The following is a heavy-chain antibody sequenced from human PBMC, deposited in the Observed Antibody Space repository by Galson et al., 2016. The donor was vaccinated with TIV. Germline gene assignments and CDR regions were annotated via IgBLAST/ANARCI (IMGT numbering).Heavy chain of an antibody. D-gene: IGHD1-1*01. CDR2: IKQDGDYK. V-gene: IGHV3-7*01. J-gene: IGHJ4*02. Sequence: SLRLSCAASGFTFSRHWMSWVRQAPGKGLEWVANIKQDGDYKYHVDSVKGRFTISRDNDKNSLYLQMNSLRAEDTAVYYCARGNDPGATYSLDYWGQGTLVTVSS. CDR3: ARGNDPGATYSLDY. CDR1: GFTFSRHW.